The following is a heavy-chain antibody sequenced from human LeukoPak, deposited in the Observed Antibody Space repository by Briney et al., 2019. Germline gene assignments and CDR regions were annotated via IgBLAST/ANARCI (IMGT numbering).Heavy chain of an antibody. J-gene: IGHJ4*02. CDR1: GYTLTETS. V-gene: IGHV1-24*01. CDR2: FHPENGEA. CDR3: VTDFRSGWRNF. D-gene: IGHD6-19*01. Sequence: ASVKVSCKVSGYTLTETSIHWVRQAPGEGLEWMGGFHPENGEAIYAHKIQGRVTMTEDTSIDTAYIELRSLRSDDTAVYYCVTDFRSGWRNFWGQGTLITVSS.